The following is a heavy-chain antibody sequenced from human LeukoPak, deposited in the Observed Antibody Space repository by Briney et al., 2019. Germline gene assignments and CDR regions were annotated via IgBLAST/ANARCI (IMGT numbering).Heavy chain of an antibody. D-gene: IGHD2-21*01. Sequence: GGSLRLSCTASGFTFSRYWMHWFRQAPGEGLMWVSRINTDGRTTTYADSVKGRFTVSRDNAKNTLYLQMDSLRAEDTAVYYCARDEALYSITSPLSSYWGQGTLVTVSS. V-gene: IGHV3-74*01. J-gene: IGHJ4*02. CDR3: ARDEALYSITSPLSSY. CDR1: GFTFSRYW. CDR2: INTDGRTT.